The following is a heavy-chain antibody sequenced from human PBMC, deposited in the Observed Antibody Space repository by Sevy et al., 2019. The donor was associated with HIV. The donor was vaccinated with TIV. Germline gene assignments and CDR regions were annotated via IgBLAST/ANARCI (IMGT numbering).Heavy chain of an antibody. CDR2: IRSKAYGGTI. CDR3: TRVEGATDWGMDV. D-gene: IGHD1-26*01. Sequence: GGSLRLSCTASEFIFGDYTMSWVRQAPGKGLEWVGFIRSKAYGGTIEYAASVKDRFTISRDDSKSIAYLQMNSLKTEDTAVYYCTRVEGATDWGMDVWGQGTTVTVSS. J-gene: IGHJ6*02. V-gene: IGHV3-49*04. CDR1: EFIFGDYT.